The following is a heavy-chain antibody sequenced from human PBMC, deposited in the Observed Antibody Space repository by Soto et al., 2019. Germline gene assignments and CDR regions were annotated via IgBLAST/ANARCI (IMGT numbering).Heavy chain of an antibody. V-gene: IGHV1-18*01. Sequence: QVQLLQSGGEVKRPGASVRVSCKASGYTFANYGITWVRQAPGQGLELVGWISVYNGDTNFAQKFRGRVTLTTDTSTTTAYMELRGLRSDDTAVYFCARAGRYYAGEPDPWGQGTLVTFSS. CDR2: ISVYNGDT. J-gene: IGHJ5*02. CDR3: ARAGRYYAGEPDP. D-gene: IGHD3-22*01. CDR1: GYTFANYG.